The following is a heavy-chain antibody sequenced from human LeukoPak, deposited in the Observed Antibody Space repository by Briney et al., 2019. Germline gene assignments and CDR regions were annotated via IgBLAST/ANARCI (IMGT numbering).Heavy chain of an antibody. CDR2: IYSNGGTT. CDR3: ARQSSSSSNWFDP. J-gene: IGHJ5*02. V-gene: IGHV4-4*08. CDR1: GGSISSAC. Sequence: PSETLSLTCTVSGGSISSACWSWIRQPPGKGLEWIGCIYSNGGTTNYNPSLKSRVTISVDTSKNQFSLKLSSVTAADTAVYYCARQSSSSSNWFDPWGQGTLVTVSS. D-gene: IGHD6-6*01.